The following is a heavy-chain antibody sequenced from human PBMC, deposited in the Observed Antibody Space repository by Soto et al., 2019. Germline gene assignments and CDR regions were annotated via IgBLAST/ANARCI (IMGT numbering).Heavy chain of an antibody. D-gene: IGHD3-16*02. CDR1: GFTFNDYG. Sequence: QVQLVESGGGVVQPGRSLRLSCAASGFTFNDYGMHWVRQAPGKGLEWVAVIWYDGSNKYYADSVKGRFTISRDNSKNTLYLQMNSLRAEDTAVYYCARESVSHYNWFDPWGQGTLVTVSS. CDR3: ARESVSHYNWFDP. V-gene: IGHV3-33*01. CDR2: IWYDGSNK. J-gene: IGHJ5*02.